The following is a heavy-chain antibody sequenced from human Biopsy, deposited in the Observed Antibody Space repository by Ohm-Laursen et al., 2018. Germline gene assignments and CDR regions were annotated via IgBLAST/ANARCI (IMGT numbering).Heavy chain of an antibody. D-gene: IGHD6-25*01. CDR3: ARIAAAGWDDY. J-gene: IGHJ4*02. CDR1: GYSFTSYG. V-gene: IGHV1-18*01. Sequence: ASVKVSCKASGYSFTSYGMSWVRQAPGQGFEWMGRISGYNGNTNYAQKFQGRITMTIDAATSTGYMDLRSLKSDDTAVYYCARIAAAGWDDYWGQGTLVTVSS. CDR2: ISGYNGNT.